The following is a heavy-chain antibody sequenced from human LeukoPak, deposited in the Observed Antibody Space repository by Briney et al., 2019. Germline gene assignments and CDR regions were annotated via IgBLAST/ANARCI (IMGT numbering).Heavy chain of an antibody. CDR3: ARGYYGSGSYTPYAFDI. Sequence: GASVKVSCKVSGYTLTELSMHWVRQAPGKGLEWMGGFDPEDGETIYAQKFQGRVTITADKSTSTAYMELSSLRSEDTAVYYCARGYYGSGSYTPYAFDIWGQGTMVTVSS. V-gene: IGHV1-24*01. J-gene: IGHJ3*02. CDR1: GYTLTELS. CDR2: FDPEDGET. D-gene: IGHD3-10*01.